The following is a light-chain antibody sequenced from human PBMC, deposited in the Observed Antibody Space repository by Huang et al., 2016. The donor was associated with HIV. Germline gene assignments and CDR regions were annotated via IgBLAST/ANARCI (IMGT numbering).Light chain of an antibody. V-gene: IGKV3D-15*01. CDR2: DTS. CDR3: QQYDNWPPGLT. J-gene: IGKJ4*01. CDR1: QNVRSN. Sequence: EIVMTQSPATLSVSPGVGATLSGRASQNVRSNLAWYQQTPGQAPRLLIYDTSTRASGVPARFSGSGSGTEFTLTISGLQSEDFAVYYCQQYDNWPPGLTFGGGTKVEI.